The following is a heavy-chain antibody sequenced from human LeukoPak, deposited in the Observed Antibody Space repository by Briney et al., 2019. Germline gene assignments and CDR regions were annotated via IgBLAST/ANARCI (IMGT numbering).Heavy chain of an antibody. CDR1: GGSVSSSSYF. D-gene: IGHD5-18*01. Sequence: SETLSLTCTVSGGSVSSSSYFWGWIRQPPGKGLEWIGSIYYSGGTYYNPSLKSRVTISVDTSKNQFSLKLSSVTAADTAVYYCARIVGYSYGYSDYWGQGTLVTVPS. CDR3: ARIVGYSYGYSDY. CDR2: IYYSGGT. J-gene: IGHJ4*02. V-gene: IGHV4-39*01.